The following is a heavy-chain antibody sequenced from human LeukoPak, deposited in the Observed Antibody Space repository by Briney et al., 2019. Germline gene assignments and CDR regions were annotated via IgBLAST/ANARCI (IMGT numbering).Heavy chain of an antibody. V-gene: IGHV4-39*01. Sequence: SETLSLTCTVSGGSISSSSYYWGWIRQPPGTGLEWIGSIYYSGSTYYNPSLKSRVTISVDTSKNQFSLKLSSVTAADTAVYYCANQRRGYYDSSGYYFFKYFEYWGQGTLVTVSS. CDR2: IYYSGST. D-gene: IGHD3-22*01. CDR1: GGSISSSSYY. CDR3: ANQRRGYYDSSGYYFFKYFEY. J-gene: IGHJ4*02.